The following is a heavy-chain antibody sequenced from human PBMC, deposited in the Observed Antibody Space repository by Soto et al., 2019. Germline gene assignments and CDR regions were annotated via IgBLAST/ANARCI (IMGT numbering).Heavy chain of an antibody. CDR1: GGSFSGYY. D-gene: IGHD4-4*01. CDR3: ARGRGQGNYYSNYDFDY. J-gene: IGHJ4*02. V-gene: IGHV4-34*01. Sequence: PSETLSLTCAVYGGSFSGYYWSWIRQPPGKGLEWIGEINHSGSTNYNPSLKSRVTISVDTSKNQFSLKLSSVTAADTAVYYCARGRGQGNYYSNYDFDYWGQGTLVTVSS. CDR2: INHSGST.